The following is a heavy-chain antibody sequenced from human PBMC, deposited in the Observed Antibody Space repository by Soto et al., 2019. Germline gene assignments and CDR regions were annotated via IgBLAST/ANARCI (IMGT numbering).Heavy chain of an antibody. CDR1: GFKFSNYA. V-gene: IGHV3-23*01. Sequence: GGSLRLSCAASGFKFSNYAMSWVRQAPGKGLEWVSLISATGGGTYYADSVKGRFTISRDNSHNTLYPQVHSLTAEDTAVYYCAKDRRAGGNSAFYFDFWGQGAQVTVSS. D-gene: IGHD3-16*01. J-gene: IGHJ4*02. CDR2: ISATGGGT. CDR3: AKDRRAGGNSAFYFDF.